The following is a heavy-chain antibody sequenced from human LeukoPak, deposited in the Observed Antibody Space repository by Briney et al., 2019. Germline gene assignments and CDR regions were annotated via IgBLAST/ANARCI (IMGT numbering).Heavy chain of an antibody. Sequence: SVKVSCKASGGTFSSYATSWVRQAPGQGLEWMGGIIPIFGTANYAQKFQGRVTITADESTSTAYMELSSLRSEDTAVYYCASGYSSGWYPPNYYYYGMDVWGQGTTVTVSS. CDR2: IIPIFGTA. D-gene: IGHD6-19*01. CDR1: GGTFSSYA. J-gene: IGHJ6*02. V-gene: IGHV1-69*13. CDR3: ASGYSSGWYPPNYYYYGMDV.